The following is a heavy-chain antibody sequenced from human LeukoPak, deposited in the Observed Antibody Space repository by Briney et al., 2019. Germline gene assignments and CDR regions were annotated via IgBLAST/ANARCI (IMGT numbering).Heavy chain of an antibody. Sequence: SETLSLTCTVSGGSISSSSYYWGWIRQPPGKGLERIGSIYYSGSTYYNPSLKSRVTISVDTSKNQFSLKLSSVTAADTAVYYCARGGKVRGVIRVGWFDPWGQGTLVTVSS. V-gene: IGHV4-39*07. D-gene: IGHD3-10*01. CDR3: ARGGKVRGVIRVGWFDP. J-gene: IGHJ5*02. CDR1: GGSISSSSYY. CDR2: IYYSGST.